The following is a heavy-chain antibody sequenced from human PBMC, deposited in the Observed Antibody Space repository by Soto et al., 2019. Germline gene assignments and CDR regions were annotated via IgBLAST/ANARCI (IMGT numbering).Heavy chain of an antibody. V-gene: IGHV6-1*01. CDR2: TYYRSKWYS. Sequence: SQTVSLTCAIWGDSDSSTSAVWSWIRQSPSRGLEWLGRTYYRSKWYSDYAVSVKSRLTINPDTSKNQFSLQLNSVTPEDTAVYYGARGSYYGGGFWGQGTLVTVSS. D-gene: IGHD3-3*01. CDR3: ARGSYYGGGF. J-gene: IGHJ4*02. CDR1: GDSDSSTSAV.